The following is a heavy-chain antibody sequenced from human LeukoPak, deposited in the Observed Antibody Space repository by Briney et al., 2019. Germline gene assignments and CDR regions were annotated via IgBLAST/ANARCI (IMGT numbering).Heavy chain of an antibody. CDR1: GDYITTTNYY. CDR2: VFYSGTT. J-gene: IGHJ4*02. V-gene: IGHV4-39*01. D-gene: IGHD3-9*01. Sequence: SETLSLTCNVSGDYITTTNYYWDWLRQPPGKGLEWIASVFYSGTTYYNPSLKSRVLISTDTSTRQISLRLTSVTATDTAIYYCARRSRLYKHETTGYHDSWGQGTLVTVSS. CDR3: ARRSRLYKHETTGYHDS.